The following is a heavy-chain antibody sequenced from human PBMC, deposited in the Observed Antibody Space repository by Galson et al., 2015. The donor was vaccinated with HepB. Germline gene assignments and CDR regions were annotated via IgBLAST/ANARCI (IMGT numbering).Heavy chain of an antibody. CDR3: ARVQDTVTGVTYYFDY. D-gene: IGHD4-17*01. CDR1: GYTFTSYG. Sequence: SVKVSCKASGYTFTSYGISWVRQAPGQGLEWMGWISAYNGNTNYAQKLQGRVTMTTDTSTSTAYMELRSLRSDDTAVYYCARVQDTVTGVTYYFDYWGQGTLVTVSS. V-gene: IGHV1-18*04. CDR2: ISAYNGNT. J-gene: IGHJ4*02.